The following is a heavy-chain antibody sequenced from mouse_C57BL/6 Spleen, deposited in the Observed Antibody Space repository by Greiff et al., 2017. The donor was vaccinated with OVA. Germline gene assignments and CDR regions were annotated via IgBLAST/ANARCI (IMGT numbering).Heavy chain of an antibody. V-gene: IGHV1-69*01. D-gene: IGHD1-1*01. CDR3: ARSGTTPGYFDV. Sequence: QVQLKQPGAELVMPGASVKLSCKASGYTFTSYWMHWVKQRPGQGLEWIGEIDPSDSYTNYNQKFKGKSTLTVDKSSSTAYMQLSSLTSEDSAVYYCARSGTTPGYFDVWGTGTTVTVSS. CDR2: IDPSDSYT. CDR1: GYTFTSYW. J-gene: IGHJ1*03.